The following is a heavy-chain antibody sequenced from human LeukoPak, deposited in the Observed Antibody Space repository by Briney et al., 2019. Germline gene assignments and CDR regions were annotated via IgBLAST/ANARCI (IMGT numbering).Heavy chain of an antibody. CDR1: GFTFSTYW. V-gene: IGHV3-7*01. CDR3: RGVYGDYIRRVY. J-gene: IGHJ4*02. CDR2: IKKDGSEE. D-gene: IGHD4-17*01. Sequence: GGSLRLSCAASGFTFSTYWMSWVRQAPGKGLEWVANIKKDGSEEYYADSMKGRFTISRDNAKNSLYLQMNNLRAGDTAVYYCRGVYGDYIRRVYWGQGTLVTVSS.